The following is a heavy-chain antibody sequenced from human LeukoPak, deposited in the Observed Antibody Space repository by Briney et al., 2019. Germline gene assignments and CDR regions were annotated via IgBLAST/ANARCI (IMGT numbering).Heavy chain of an antibody. V-gene: IGHV3-48*03. CDR3: ARDYCSGGCCYDY. Sequence: GGSLRLSCAASGFTFSSSEMNWVRQSPGKGPEWLSYISSGGSSRYYADSVKGRFTISRDNAKNSLYLKMNSLRAEDTAVYYCARDYCSGGCCYDYWGQGTLVTVSS. D-gene: IGHD2-15*01. CDR2: ISSGGSSR. J-gene: IGHJ4*02. CDR1: GFTFSSSE.